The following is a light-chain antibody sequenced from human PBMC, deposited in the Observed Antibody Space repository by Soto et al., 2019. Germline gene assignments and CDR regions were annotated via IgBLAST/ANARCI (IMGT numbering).Light chain of an antibody. Sequence: EIVLTQSPGTLYLSPGERATLSCRASQSVSSSYLAWYQQKPGQAPRLLIYGASSRATGIPDRFSGSGSGTDFTLTISRLEAEDFAVYYCQQHGRSPLTFGGGTKVEIK. CDR2: GAS. CDR3: QQHGRSPLT. CDR1: QSVSSSY. V-gene: IGKV3-20*01. J-gene: IGKJ4*01.